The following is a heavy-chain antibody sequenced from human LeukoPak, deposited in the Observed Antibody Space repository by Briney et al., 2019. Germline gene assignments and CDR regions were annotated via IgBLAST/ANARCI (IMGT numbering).Heavy chain of an antibody. Sequence: PSETLSLTCTVSGGSISSYYWSWIRQPAGKGLEWIGRIYTSGSTNYNPSLKSRVTMSVDTSKNQFSLKLSSVTAADTAVYYCARVRIDSDPLNYYGMDVWGQGTTVTVSS. CDR3: ARVRIDSDPLNYYGMDV. D-gene: IGHD2-15*01. J-gene: IGHJ6*02. CDR1: GGSISSYY. CDR2: IYTSGST. V-gene: IGHV4-4*07.